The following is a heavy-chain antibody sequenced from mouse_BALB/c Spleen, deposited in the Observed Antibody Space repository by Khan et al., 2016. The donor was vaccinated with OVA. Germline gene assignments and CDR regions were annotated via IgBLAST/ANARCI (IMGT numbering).Heavy chain of an antibody. J-gene: IGHJ4*01. Sequence: QVQLKESGAELMKPGASVKISCKATGYTFSSYWIEWVKQRPGHGLEWIGEFLPGRGTINYNEKFRGKATFTAETSSNIAYMQLNSLTSEDSAVFDCARRAGTTYGMDYWGQGTSVTVTS. D-gene: IGHD4-1*01. V-gene: IGHV1-9*01. CDR2: FLPGRGTI. CDR1: GYTFSSYW. CDR3: ARRAGTTYGMDY.